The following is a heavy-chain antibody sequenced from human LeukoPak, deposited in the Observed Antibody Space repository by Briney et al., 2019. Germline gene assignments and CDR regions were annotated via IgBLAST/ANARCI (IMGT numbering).Heavy chain of an antibody. D-gene: IGHD2-21*02. CDR3: AGGDTAWYYFEY. Sequence: GGSLRLSCAASGFKFSSYAMSWVRQSPGKGPEWVSSITFSGRGTYYADSVKGRFTISRDNSKNTLFLQMNSLRAEDTAIYYCAGGDTAWYYFEYWGQGTLVTVSS. V-gene: IGHV3-23*01. CDR1: GFKFSSYA. CDR2: ITFSGRGT. J-gene: IGHJ4*02.